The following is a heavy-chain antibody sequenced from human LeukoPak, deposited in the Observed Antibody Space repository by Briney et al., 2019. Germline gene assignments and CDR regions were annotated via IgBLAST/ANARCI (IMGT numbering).Heavy chain of an antibody. J-gene: IGHJ6*02. CDR1: GFTFSSYS. V-gene: IGHV3-23*01. Sequence: PGGSLRLSCAASGFTFSSYSMNWVRQAPGKGLEWVSAISGSGGSTYYADSVKGRFTISRDNSKNTLYLQMNSLRAEDTAVYYCAKGPDYDFWSGYSYYGMDVWGQGTTVTVSS. CDR3: AKGPDYDFWSGYSYYGMDV. CDR2: ISGSGGST. D-gene: IGHD3-3*01.